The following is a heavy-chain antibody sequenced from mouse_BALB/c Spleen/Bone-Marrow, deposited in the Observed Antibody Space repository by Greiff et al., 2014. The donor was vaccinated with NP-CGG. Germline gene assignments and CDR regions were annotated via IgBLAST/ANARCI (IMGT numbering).Heavy chain of an antibody. Sequence: QVQLQQSGAELVRPGVSVKISCKGSGYTFTDYAMHWVKQSHAKSLEWIGVISTYYGDASYNQKFKGKATMTVDKSSSTAYMELARLTSEDPAIYYCARDYDYGFAYWGQGTLVTVSA. CDR1: GYTFTDYA. J-gene: IGHJ3*01. CDR2: ISTYYGDA. D-gene: IGHD2-4*01. V-gene: IGHV1S137*01. CDR3: ARDYDYGFAY.